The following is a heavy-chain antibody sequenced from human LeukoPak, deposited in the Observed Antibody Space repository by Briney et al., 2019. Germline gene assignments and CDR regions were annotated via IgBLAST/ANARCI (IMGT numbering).Heavy chain of an antibody. V-gene: IGHV1-8*01. CDR1: GYPFTTYE. Sequence: VASVKVSCKTSGYPFTTYEINWVRQAAGQGLEWMGWVHPNTGNTAYAQRFQGRVTMTRDTSISTAYMELSSLTSNDTAVYFCARGPRNDPWGQGTLVTVSS. D-gene: IGHD1-14*01. J-gene: IGHJ5*02. CDR2: VHPNTGNT. CDR3: ARGPRNDP.